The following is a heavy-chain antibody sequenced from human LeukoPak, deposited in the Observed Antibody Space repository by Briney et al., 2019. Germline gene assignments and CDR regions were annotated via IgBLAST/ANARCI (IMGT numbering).Heavy chain of an antibody. CDR2: IFYSGST. V-gene: IGHV4-39*01. Sequence: PSETLSLTCTVSGGSIRTSSYYWGWIRQPPGKGLKWIGSIFYSGSTYYKPSLKSRVSMSVDTSKNQFSLRLTSVTAADTAVYYCARYDMYKTRDFDYWGQGTLVTVSS. J-gene: IGHJ4*02. CDR1: GGSIRTSSYY. CDR3: ARYDMYKTRDFDY. D-gene: IGHD3-22*01.